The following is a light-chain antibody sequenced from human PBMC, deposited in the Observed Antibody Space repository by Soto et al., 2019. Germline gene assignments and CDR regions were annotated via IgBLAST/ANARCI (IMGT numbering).Light chain of an antibody. CDR3: CSYAGNKTVV. CDR1: SSDVGGYIY. CDR2: DVS. J-gene: IGLJ3*02. Sequence: QSVLTQPRSVSGSPGQSVTISCTGTSSDVGGYIYVSWYQQYPAKAPKVMIYDVSRRPSGVPDRFSGSKSGNTASLTISGLQAEDEAVYYCCSYAGNKTVVFGGGTTLTVL. V-gene: IGLV2-11*01.